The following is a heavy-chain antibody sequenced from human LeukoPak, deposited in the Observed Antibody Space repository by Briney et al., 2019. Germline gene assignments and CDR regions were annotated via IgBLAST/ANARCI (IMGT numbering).Heavy chain of an antibody. J-gene: IGHJ4*02. D-gene: IGHD2-15*01. CDR3: ARDLYSYPYFDH. Sequence: GRFTITRDNAKNSLYLQMNSLRAEDTAVYYCARDLYSYPYFDHWGQGTLVTVSS. V-gene: IGHV3-48*03.